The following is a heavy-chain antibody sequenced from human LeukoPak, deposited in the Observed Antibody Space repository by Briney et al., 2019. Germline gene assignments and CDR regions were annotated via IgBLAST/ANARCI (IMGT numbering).Heavy chain of an antibody. V-gene: IGHV3-74*01. D-gene: IGHD2-2*01. CDR3: AFSSSLGVW. J-gene: IGHJ4*02. Sequence: GGSLRLSCAASRFTFSSYWMHWVRHAPGKGLVWVSRINTDGSSTSYADSVKGRFTISRDNAKNTLYLQMSSLRVEDTAVYYCAFSSSLGVWWGQGTLVTVSS. CDR2: INTDGSST. CDR1: RFTFSSYW.